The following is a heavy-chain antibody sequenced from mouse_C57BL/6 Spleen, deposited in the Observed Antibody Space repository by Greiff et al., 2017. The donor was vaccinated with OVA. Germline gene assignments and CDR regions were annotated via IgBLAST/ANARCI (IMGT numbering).Heavy chain of an antibody. J-gene: IGHJ4*01. D-gene: IGHD1-1*01. CDR2: IYPGSGNT. Sequence: QVQLQQSGAELVRPGASVKLSCKASGYTFTDYYINWVKQRPGQGLEWIARIYPGSGNTYYNEKFKGKATLTAEKSSSTTYMQLSSLTSEDSAVYFCARSTTVVGAMDYWGKGTSVTVSS. CDR1: GYTFTDYY. CDR3: ARSTTVVGAMDY. V-gene: IGHV1-76*01.